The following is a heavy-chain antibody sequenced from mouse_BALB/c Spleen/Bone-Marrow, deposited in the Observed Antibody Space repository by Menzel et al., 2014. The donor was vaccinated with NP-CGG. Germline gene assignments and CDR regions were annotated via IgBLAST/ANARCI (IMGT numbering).Heavy chain of an antibody. V-gene: IGHV14-3*02. CDR2: IDPANGNT. Sequence: VQLQQSGAELVKPGASVKLSCTASGFNIKDTYMHWVKQRPEQGLEWIGRIDPANGNTKYDPKFQGKATITADTSSNTAFLQLSSLTSEDTAVYYCARNSPYAMDYWGQGTSVTVSS. CDR3: ARNSPYAMDY. J-gene: IGHJ4*01. CDR1: GFNIKDTY.